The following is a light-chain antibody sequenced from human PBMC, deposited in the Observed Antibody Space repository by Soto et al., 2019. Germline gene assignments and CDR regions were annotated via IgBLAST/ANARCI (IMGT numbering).Light chain of an antibody. V-gene: IGKV1-13*02. J-gene: IGKJ4*01. CDR1: QGIGSA. CDR3: QQFNSFPLT. CDR2: DAS. Sequence: AAQLTQSPSSLSASVGDRVTISCRAGQGIGSALAWYQQKPGKAPKVLIYDASSLKSGVPSRFSGSGSGTDFTLTISSLQPEDFATYYCQQFNSFPLTFGGGTKVEIK.